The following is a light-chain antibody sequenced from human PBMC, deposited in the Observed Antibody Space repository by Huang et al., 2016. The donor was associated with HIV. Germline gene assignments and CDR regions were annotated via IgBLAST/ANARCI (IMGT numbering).Light chain of an antibody. J-gene: IGKJ3*01. Sequence: EIVMRQSPATLSVSPGEGATLSCWASQGISTNLAWYQQRPGQAPRLLIYGASTRATDVPARFSGSGSGTEFTLTISSLQSEDFAVYFCQQYNDWPPLFTFGPGTKVDI. V-gene: IGKV3-15*01. CDR3: QQYNDWPPLFT. CDR1: QGISTN. CDR2: GAS.